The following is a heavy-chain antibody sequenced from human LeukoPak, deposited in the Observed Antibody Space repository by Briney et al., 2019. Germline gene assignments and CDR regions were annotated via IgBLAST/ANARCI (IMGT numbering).Heavy chain of an antibody. V-gene: IGHV1-2*02. CDR3: ARPTYCGSNCYFNFDY. Sequence: ASVKVSCKTSGYTFATYFMHWVRQAPGQGLEWMGYIKPNSGVTNYAQKFRGRVTMTWDTSISTAYIELSGLTSDNTAIYYCARPTYCGSNCYFNFDYWGQGTLVTVSS. CDR1: GYTFATYF. CDR2: IKPNSGVT. J-gene: IGHJ4*02. D-gene: IGHD2-21*02.